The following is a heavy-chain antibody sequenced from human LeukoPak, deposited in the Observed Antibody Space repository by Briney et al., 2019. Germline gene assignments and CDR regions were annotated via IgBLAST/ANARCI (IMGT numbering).Heavy chain of an antibody. CDR1: GFSFSSYG. CDR2: TRYDGSNK. Sequence: AGGSLRLSCAASGFSFSSYGMHWVRQAPGKGLEWVAFTRYDGSNKAYADSVKGRSTISRDNSKNTLYLQINSLRAEDTALYHCAKDGDCSYSTCYYLDYWGQGTLVTVSS. D-gene: IGHD2-2*01. J-gene: IGHJ4*02. CDR3: AKDGDCSYSTCYYLDY. V-gene: IGHV3-30*02.